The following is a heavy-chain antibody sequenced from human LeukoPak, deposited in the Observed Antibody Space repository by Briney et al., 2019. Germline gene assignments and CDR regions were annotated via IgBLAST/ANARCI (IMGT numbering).Heavy chain of an antibody. D-gene: IGHD6-19*01. Sequence: ASVKLSRKSSAYTFTSYAMHWVRQPHAQRLELMGWTNAGNGNTKYSQKFQGRVSITRDTSASTAYMELSRLRSEDTAVYYCARDHEEKVAGPYYFDYWGQGTLVTVSS. CDR3: ARDHEEKVAGPYYFDY. V-gene: IGHV1-3*01. J-gene: IGHJ4*02. CDR1: AYTFTSYA. CDR2: TNAGNGNT.